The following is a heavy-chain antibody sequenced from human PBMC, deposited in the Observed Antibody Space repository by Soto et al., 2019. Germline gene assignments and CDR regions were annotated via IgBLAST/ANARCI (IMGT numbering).Heavy chain of an antibody. D-gene: IGHD3-22*01. CDR1: GDSIGTGGYY. Sequence: QVQLQESGPGLVKPSQTLSLTCTVSGDSIGTGGYYWDWIRQHPGKGPEWIGYIHYSGNTYYNPSLKSRLTISLDTSKNPVSLHLSSVTAADTAVYYCATNHDDISGRTPLLFDSWGQGTLVTVSS. CDR2: IHYSGNT. V-gene: IGHV4-31*03. CDR3: ATNHDDISGRTPLLFDS. J-gene: IGHJ4*02.